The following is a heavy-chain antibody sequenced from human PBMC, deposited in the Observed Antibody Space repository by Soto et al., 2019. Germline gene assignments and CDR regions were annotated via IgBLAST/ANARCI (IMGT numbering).Heavy chain of an antibody. CDR2: VYYSGTT. Sequence: SETLSLTCTVSGGSIRNGDYYWGWIRQPPGKGLEWIGYVYYSGTTYSHPSLNSRVSISVDTAENQFSLRLTSVTAADTAVYYCVTVNLVGAAYYFDYWGPGTLVTVSS. V-gene: IGHV4-30-4*01. J-gene: IGHJ4*02. D-gene: IGHD1-26*01. CDR1: GGSIRNGDYY. CDR3: VTVNLVGAAYYFDY.